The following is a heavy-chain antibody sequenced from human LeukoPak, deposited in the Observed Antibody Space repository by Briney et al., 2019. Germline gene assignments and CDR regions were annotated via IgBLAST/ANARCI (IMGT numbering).Heavy chain of an antibody. Sequence: PSETLSLTCTVSGGSISSYYWSWIRQPPGKGLEWIGYIYYSGSTNYNPSLKSRVTISVDTSKNQFSLKLSSVTAADTAVYYCARGSYYRAWNYMDVWGKGTTVTVSS. CDR1: GGSISSYY. CDR3: ARGSYYRAWNYMDV. D-gene: IGHD1-26*01. J-gene: IGHJ6*03. CDR2: IYYSGST. V-gene: IGHV4-59*01.